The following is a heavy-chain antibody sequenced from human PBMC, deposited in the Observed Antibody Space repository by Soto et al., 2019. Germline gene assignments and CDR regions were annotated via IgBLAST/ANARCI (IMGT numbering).Heavy chain of an antibody. V-gene: IGHV4-30-4*01. CDR1: GDSISNLDYF. Sequence: TLSLTCSVSGDSISNLDYFWAWIRQPPGQALEYIGYIYKSATTYYNPSFESRVAISVDTSKSQFSLNVTSVTAADTAVYFCARGRYCLTGRCFPNWFDSWGQGALVTVSA. CDR3: ARGRYCLTGRCFPNWFDS. J-gene: IGHJ5*01. D-gene: IGHD7-27*01. CDR2: IYKSATT.